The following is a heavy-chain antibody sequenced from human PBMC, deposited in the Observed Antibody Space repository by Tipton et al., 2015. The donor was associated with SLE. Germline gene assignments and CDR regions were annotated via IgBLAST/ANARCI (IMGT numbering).Heavy chain of an antibody. D-gene: IGHD7-27*01. CDR2: INHSGST. J-gene: IGHJ3*02. Sequence: GLVKPSETLSLTCAVYGGSFSGYYWSWIRQPPGKGLEWIGEINHSGSTNYNPSLKSRVTISVDTSKNQFSLKLSSVTAADTAVYYCARGGDPRRAFDIWGQGTMVTVSS. CDR1: GGSFSGYY. V-gene: IGHV4-34*01. CDR3: ARGGDPRRAFDI.